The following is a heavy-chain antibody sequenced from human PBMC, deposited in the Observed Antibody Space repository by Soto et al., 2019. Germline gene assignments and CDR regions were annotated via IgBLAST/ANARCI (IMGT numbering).Heavy chain of an antibody. D-gene: IGHD2-8*01. V-gene: IGHV1-58*01. Sequence: SVKVSCKASGFTFTSSAVQWVRQARGQRLEWIGWIVVGSGNTNYAQKFQERVTITRDMSTSTAYMELSSLRSEDTAVYYCVAVGGGSYCTNGVCYEDYYYGMDVWGQGTTVTVSS. CDR1: GFTFTSSA. CDR2: IVVGSGNT. CDR3: VAVGGGSYCTNGVCYEDYYYGMDV. J-gene: IGHJ6*02.